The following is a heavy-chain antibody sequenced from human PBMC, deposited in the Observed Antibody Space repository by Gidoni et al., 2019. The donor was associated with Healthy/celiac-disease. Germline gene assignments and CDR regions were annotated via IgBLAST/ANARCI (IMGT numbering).Heavy chain of an antibody. V-gene: IGHV3-23*01. CDR3: AKDHRIVGATTFDY. CDR1: GFPFSSYA. D-gene: IGHD1-26*01. Sequence: VQLLVSGGGLVQPGGSLRLSCAASGFPFSSYAMSWVRQAPGKGLEWVSAISGSGGSTYYADSVKGRCTISRDNSKNTLYLQMNSLRAEDTAVYYCAKDHRIVGATTFDYWGQGTLVTVSS. J-gene: IGHJ4*02. CDR2: ISGSGGST.